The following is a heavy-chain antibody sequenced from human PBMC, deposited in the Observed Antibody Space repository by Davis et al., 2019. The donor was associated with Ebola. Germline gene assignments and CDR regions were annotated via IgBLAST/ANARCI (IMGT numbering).Heavy chain of an antibody. J-gene: IGHJ6*02. V-gene: IGHV3-11*01. D-gene: IGHD5-12*01. CDR2: ISSSGEIT. Sequence: PGGSLRLSCAASGFTFSDYYMSWIRQAPGKGLEWVSYISSSGEITFYAASVKGRFTISRDNAKNSLNLQMHSLTAEDTAVYYCARSRGYSAYVNADYYGMDVWGQGTTVTVSS. CDR3: ARSRGYSAYVNADYYGMDV. CDR1: GFTFSDYY.